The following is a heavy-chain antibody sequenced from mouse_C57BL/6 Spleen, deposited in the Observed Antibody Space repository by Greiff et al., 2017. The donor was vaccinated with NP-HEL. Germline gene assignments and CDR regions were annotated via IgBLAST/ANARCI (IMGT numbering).Heavy chain of an antibody. CDR1: GYTFTSYW. D-gene: IGHD1-1*01. CDR3: TKELTTVVEEDY. J-gene: IGHJ2*01. Sequence: VQLQQSGTVLARPGASVKMSCKTSGYTFTSYWMHWVKQRPGQGLEWIGAIYPGNSDTSYNQKFKGKAKLTAVTSASTAYMELSSLTNEDSAVYYCTKELTTVVEEDYWGHGTTLTVSS. V-gene: IGHV1-5*01. CDR2: IYPGNSDT.